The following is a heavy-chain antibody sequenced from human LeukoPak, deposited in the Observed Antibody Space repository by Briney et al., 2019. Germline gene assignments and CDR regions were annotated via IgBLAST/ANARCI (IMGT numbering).Heavy chain of an antibody. Sequence: EASVKVSCKASGGTFSSYAISWVRQAPGQGLEWMGRIIPILGIANYAQRFQGRVTITADKSTSTAYMVLSSLRSEDTAVYYCAGGGNGNWFDPWGQGTLVTVSS. CDR1: GGTFSSYA. D-gene: IGHD1-1*01. J-gene: IGHJ5*02. CDR3: AGGGNGNWFDP. CDR2: IIPILGIA. V-gene: IGHV1-69*04.